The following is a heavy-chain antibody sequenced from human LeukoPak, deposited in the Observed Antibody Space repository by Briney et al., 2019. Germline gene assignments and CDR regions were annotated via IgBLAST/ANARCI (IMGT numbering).Heavy chain of an antibody. D-gene: IGHD6-19*01. Sequence: GGSLRLSCAASGFAFSVYAMSWLRQPPGKGLEWVSTINANSGTTSYAASVRGRFSISRDNSKNTLYLQLNTLRADDTATYYCAKPISGGLAVTADRFHPWGQGTLVVVSS. J-gene: IGHJ5*01. CDR2: INANSGTT. CDR1: GFAFSVYA. V-gene: IGHV3-23*01. CDR3: AKPISGGLAVTADRFHP.